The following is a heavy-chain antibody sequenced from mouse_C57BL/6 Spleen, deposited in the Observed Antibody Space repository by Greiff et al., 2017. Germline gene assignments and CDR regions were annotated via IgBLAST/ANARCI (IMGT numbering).Heavy chain of an antibody. CDR2: IDPSDSNT. Sequence: QVQLQQPGAELVKPGASVKLSCKASGYTFTSYWMQWVNQRPGQGLEWIGEIDPSDSNTNYNQKFKGKATLTVDTSSSTAYMQLSSLTSEDSAVYYCARFLYDYDSWFAYWGQGTLVTVSA. CDR1: GYTFTSYW. CDR3: ARFLYDYDSWFAY. D-gene: IGHD2-4*01. J-gene: IGHJ3*01. V-gene: IGHV1-50*01.